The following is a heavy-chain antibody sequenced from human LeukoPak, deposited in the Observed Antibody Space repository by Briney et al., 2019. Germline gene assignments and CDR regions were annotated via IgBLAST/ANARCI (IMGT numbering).Heavy chain of an antibody. CDR3: ARAGGVYNSSWYQFDY. CDR1: GFNFTNYN. D-gene: IGHD6-13*01. CDR2: IHSSSGSI. Sequence: GGSLRLSCAASGFNFTNYNMNWVRQAPGKGLEWVSSIHSSSGSIYYADSLKGRFTISRDNAKNSLYLQMNSLRAEDTAVYYCARAGGVYNSSWYQFDYWGQGTLVTVSS. V-gene: IGHV3-21*04. J-gene: IGHJ4*02.